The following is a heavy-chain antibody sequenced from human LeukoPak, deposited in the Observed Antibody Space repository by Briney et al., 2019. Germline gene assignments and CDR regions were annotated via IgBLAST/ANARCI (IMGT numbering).Heavy chain of an antibody. D-gene: IGHD6-19*01. CDR3: ASRQWLVSSVDY. CDR1: GFTLSSYA. V-gene: IGHV3-30-3*01. Sequence: GRSLRLSCAASGFTLSSYAMHWVRQAPGKGLEWVAVISYDGSNKYYADSVKGRFTISRDNSKNTLYLQMNSLRAEDTAVYYCASRQWLVSSVDYWGQGTLVTVSS. CDR2: ISYDGSNK. J-gene: IGHJ4*02.